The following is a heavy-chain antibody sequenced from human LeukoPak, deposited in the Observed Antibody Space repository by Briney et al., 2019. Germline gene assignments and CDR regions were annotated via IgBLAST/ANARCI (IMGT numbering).Heavy chain of an antibody. V-gene: IGHV1-24*01. J-gene: IGHJ4*02. CDR1: GYTLTELS. D-gene: IGHD3-10*01. Sequence: ASVKVSCKVSGYTLTELSMHWVRQAPGKGREWMGGFDPEDGETIYAQKFQGRVTMTEDTSTDTAYMELSSLRSEDTAVYYCATAHPRYYYGSGSYYIGPFDYWGQGTLVTVSS. CDR3: ATAHPRYYYGSGSYYIGPFDY. CDR2: FDPEDGET.